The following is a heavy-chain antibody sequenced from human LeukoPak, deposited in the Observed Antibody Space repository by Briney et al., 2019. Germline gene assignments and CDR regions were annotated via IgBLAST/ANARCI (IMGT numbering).Heavy chain of an antibody. CDR3: ARGSRGNIAAAGHFDY. V-gene: IGHV3-21*01. Sequence: KSGGSLRLSCAASGFTFSSYEMNWVRQAPGKGLEWVSSISSSSIYIYYADSVKGRFTISRDNAKNSLYLQMNSLRAEDTAVYYCARGSRGNIAAAGHFDYWGQGTLVTVSS. CDR1: GFTFSSYE. J-gene: IGHJ4*02. CDR2: ISSSSIYI. D-gene: IGHD6-13*01.